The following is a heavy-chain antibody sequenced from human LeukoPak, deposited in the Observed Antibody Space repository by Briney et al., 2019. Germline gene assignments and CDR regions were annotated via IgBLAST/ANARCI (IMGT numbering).Heavy chain of an antibody. D-gene: IGHD4-11*01. CDR1: GFTFRIHW. V-gene: IGHV3-74*01. J-gene: IGHJ2*01. Sequence: PGGSLRLSCAASGFTFRIHWMHWVGQAPGRGLVWVARLKSDGTTTTYADPVKGRFTISRDNAKNTLYLQMNSLRAEDTAVYYCAREDYNDDGWYFDLWGRGTLVTVSS. CDR3: AREDYNDDGWYFDL. CDR2: LKSDGTTT.